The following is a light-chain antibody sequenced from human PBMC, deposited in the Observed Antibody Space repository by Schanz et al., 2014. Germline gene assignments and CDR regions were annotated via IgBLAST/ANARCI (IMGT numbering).Light chain of an antibody. CDR2: DVS. Sequence: QSALTQPRSVSGSPGQSVTISCTGTSSYVGGYNYVSWYQQHPGKAPKLMIYDVSKRPSGVPDRFSGSQSGNTASLTISGLQAEDESDYYCCSYAGSRWVFGGGTKLTVL. V-gene: IGLV2-11*01. J-gene: IGLJ3*02. CDR1: SSYVGGYNY. CDR3: CSYAGSRWV.